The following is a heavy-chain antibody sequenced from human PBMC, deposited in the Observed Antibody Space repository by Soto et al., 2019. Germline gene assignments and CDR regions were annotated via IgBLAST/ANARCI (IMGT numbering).Heavy chain of an antibody. J-gene: IGHJ3*02. Sequence: EVQLVESGGGLVKPGGSLRLSCAASGFNFSSYTMNWVRQAPGTGLEWVSSISSSNRYIYYADSMKGRFSISRDDAKNSLYLQMNSLRADDTAIYYCARERCLGGSCYQTYAFDMWGQGTLVTVSS. CDR3: ARERCLGGSCYQTYAFDM. CDR1: GFNFSSYT. V-gene: IGHV3-21*01. D-gene: IGHD2-15*01. CDR2: ISSSNRYI.